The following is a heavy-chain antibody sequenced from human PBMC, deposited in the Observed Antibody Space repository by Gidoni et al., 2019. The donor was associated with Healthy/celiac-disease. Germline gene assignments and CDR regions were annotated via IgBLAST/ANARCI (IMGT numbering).Heavy chain of an antibody. V-gene: IGHV3-23*01. CDR3: AKDRGSGSSFDY. J-gene: IGHJ4*02. CDR2: ISGSGGST. CDR1: GFTFSSYA. D-gene: IGHD1-26*01. Sequence: EVQLLESGGGLVQPGGSLRLSCAASGFTFSSYAMSWVRQAPGKGLEWVSAISGSGGSTYYTDSVKGRFTISRGNSKNTLYLQMNSLRAEDTAVYYCAKDRGSGSSFDYWGQGTLVTVSS.